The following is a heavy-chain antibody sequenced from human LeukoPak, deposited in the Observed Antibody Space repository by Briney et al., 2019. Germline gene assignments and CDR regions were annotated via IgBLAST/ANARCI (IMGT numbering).Heavy chain of an antibody. CDR2: ISSSSTI. V-gene: IGHV3-48*02. CDR1: GFTFSSYS. J-gene: IGHJ4*02. Sequence: GGSLRLSCAASGFTFSSYSMNWVRQAPGKGLEWVSYISSSSTIYYADSVKGRFTISRDNAKNSLYLQMNSLRDEDTAVYYCARDIYGDYPSGYWGQGTLVTVSS. D-gene: IGHD4-17*01. CDR3: ARDIYGDYPSGY.